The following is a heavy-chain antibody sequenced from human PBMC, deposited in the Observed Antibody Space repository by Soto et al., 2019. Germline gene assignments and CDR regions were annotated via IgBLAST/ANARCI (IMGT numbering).Heavy chain of an antibody. J-gene: IGHJ4*02. V-gene: IGHV1-58*01. CDR1: GFTFTNSA. Sequence: QVQVVQSGPEVRNPGTSMKVSCTTSGFTFTNSAVQWVRQARGQRLEWIGWIIIGSGATNYLQDLRGRITITRDTAIXTAYMELSSLRSDDTAVYYCAAELYVGGDCCHFDYWGQGTLLTVSS. D-gene: IGHD2-21*02. CDR2: IIIGSGAT. CDR3: AAELYVGGDCCHFDY.